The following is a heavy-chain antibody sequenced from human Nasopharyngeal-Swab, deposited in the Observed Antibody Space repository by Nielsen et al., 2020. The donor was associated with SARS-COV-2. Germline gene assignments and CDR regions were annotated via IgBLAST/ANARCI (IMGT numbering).Heavy chain of an antibody. CDR2: ISGSSITT. Sequence: GESLKISCAASGFTFSDYYMAWIRQAPGKGLELISYISGSSITTYYADSVKGRFTITRDNTKKSLYLQMNSLTAEDTAVYFCARPLLYGAGSPSYWGQGTLVTVSS. J-gene: IGHJ4*02. D-gene: IGHD3-10*01. CDR1: GFTFSDYY. CDR3: ARPLLYGAGSPSY. V-gene: IGHV3-11*04.